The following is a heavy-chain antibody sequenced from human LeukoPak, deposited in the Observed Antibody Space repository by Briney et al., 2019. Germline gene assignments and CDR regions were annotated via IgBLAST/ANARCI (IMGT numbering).Heavy chain of an antibody. Sequence: PSETLSLTCTVSGGSIPSGSYYWSWIRQPAGKGLEWIGRIYTTGNTNYDPSLKSRATISVDTSKSQFSLKLSSVTAADTAVYYCARSTPGTTWDDAFDIWRQGIMVTVSS. J-gene: IGHJ3*02. V-gene: IGHV4-61*02. CDR1: GGSIPSGSYY. CDR3: ARSTPGTTWDDAFDI. D-gene: IGHD1-1*01. CDR2: IYTTGNT.